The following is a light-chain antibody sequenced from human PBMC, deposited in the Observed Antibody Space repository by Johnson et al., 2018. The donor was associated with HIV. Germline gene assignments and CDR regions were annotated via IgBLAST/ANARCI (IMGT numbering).Light chain of an antibody. CDR3: GTWDSSLSVYV. CDR2: DNK. Sequence: LTQPPSVSAAPGQKVTISCSGSSSNIGNNYVSWYQHLPGTAPKVLIYDNKKRPSGISDRFSGSKSGTSVTLVITGLQTGDEADYYCGTWDSSLSVYVFGTGTKVTVL. CDR1: SSNIGNNY. J-gene: IGLJ1*01. V-gene: IGLV1-51*01.